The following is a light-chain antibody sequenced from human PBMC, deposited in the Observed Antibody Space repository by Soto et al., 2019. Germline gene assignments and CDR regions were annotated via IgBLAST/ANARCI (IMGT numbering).Light chain of an antibody. V-gene: IGLV3-21*02. J-gene: IGLJ2*01. CDR2: DDG. CDR1: NIEIKS. CDR3: QVWDTTNPVI. Sequence: SYELTQPPSVSVAPGPTARITCGGTNIEIKSVHWYQQKPRQAPVLVVYDDGDRTTGIPERFSGSKSGNTATLTTSRVEAGDEADYYCQVWDTTNPVIFGGGTKVTVL.